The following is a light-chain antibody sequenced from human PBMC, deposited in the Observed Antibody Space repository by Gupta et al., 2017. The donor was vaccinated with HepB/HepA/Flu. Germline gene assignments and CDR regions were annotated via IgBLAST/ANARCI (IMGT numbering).Light chain of an antibody. Sequence: QSALTQPRSVSESPGQSVIISCSDVGGYAYVSWYQHHPGKAPKLVIYDITKRPSGVPDRFSGSKSGNPASLTISGLQAEDEADYYCYSYLGTSWVFGGGTKLTVL. CDR2: DIT. J-gene: IGLJ3*02. V-gene: IGLV2-11*01. CDR3: YSYLGTSWV. CDR1: DVGGYAY.